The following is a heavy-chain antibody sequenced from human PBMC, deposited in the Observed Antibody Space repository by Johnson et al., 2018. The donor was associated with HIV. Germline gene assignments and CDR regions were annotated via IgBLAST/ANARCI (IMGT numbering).Heavy chain of an antibody. CDR1: GFSFSTYA. D-gene: IGHD4-11*01. Sequence: VQLVESGGGLVQPGGSLRLSCAASGFSFSTYAMTWVRQGPGKGLEWVSTISGAGGSTYYADSVKGRFTISRDNFKNTLYLQMNSLRGGDTAVYYCARDLGLPENAFDLWGRGTLITVSS. J-gene: IGHJ3*01. CDR2: ISGAGGST. V-gene: IGHV3-23*04. CDR3: ARDLGLPENAFDL.